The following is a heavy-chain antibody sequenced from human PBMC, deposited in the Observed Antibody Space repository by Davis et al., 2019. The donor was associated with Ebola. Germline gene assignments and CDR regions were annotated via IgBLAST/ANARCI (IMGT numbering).Heavy chain of an antibody. CDR2: IKQDGSEK. D-gene: IGHD2-2*01. CDR3: AREGKQLLFYYYYMDV. J-gene: IGHJ6*03. Sequence: PGGSLRLSCAASGFTFSSYWMSWVRQAPGKGLEWVANIKQDGSEKYYVDSVKGRFTISRDNAKNSLYLQMNSLRAEDTAVYYCAREGKQLLFYYYYMDVWGKGTTVTVSS. CDR1: GFTFSSYW. V-gene: IGHV3-7*01.